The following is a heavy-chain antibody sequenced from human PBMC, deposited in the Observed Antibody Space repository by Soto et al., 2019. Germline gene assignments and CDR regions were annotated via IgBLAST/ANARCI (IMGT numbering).Heavy chain of an antibody. D-gene: IGHD4-17*01. CDR3: ARESINDYGDPPLGYYGMDV. V-gene: IGHV4-34*01. CDR2: INHSGST. Sequence: PSETLSLTCAVYGGSFSGYYWSWIRQPPGKGLEWIGEINHSGSTNYNPSLKSRVTISVDTSKNQFSLKLSSVTAADTAVYYCARESINDYGDPPLGYYGMDVWGQGTTVTVSS. J-gene: IGHJ6*02. CDR1: GGSFSGYY.